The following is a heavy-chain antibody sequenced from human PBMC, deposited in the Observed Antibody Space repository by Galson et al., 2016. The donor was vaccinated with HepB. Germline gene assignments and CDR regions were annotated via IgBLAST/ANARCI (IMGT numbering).Heavy chain of an antibody. CDR3: ARSYTYSSGRYFQN. D-gene: IGHD3-10*01. Sequence: SETLSLTCAVYGGFFSGYFWAWIRQTPGKGLEWIGEINHSGITSYNPSLVSRVTMSADPSKNRFYLNLTSVTAAETAVYFCARSYTYSSGRYFQNWGKGTLVSVSS. J-gene: IGHJ1*01. CDR2: INHSGIT. CDR1: GGFFSGYF. V-gene: IGHV4-34*01.